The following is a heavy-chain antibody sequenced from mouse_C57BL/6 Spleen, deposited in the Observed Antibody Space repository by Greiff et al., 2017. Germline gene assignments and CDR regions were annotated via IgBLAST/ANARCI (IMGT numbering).Heavy chain of an antibody. CDR3: AREGGYSNFDY. V-gene: IGHV1-81*01. CDR1: GYTFTSYG. J-gene: IGHJ2*01. D-gene: IGHD2-5*01. Sequence: VKLQESGAELARPGASVKLSCKASGYTFTSYGISWVKQRTGQGLEWIGEIYPRSGNTYYNEKFKGKATLTADKSSSTAYMELRSLTSEDSAVYFCAREGGYSNFDYWGQGTTLTVSS. CDR2: IYPRSGNT.